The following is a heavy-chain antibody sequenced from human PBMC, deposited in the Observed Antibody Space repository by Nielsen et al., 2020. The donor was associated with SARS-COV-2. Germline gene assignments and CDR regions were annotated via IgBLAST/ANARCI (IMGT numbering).Heavy chain of an antibody. CDR2: INPYSGGT. Sequence: ASVKVSCKASGYTFTEYYIHWVRQPPGQGLEWMGRINPYSGGTNYAQKFQGTVTMTRDASISTVYMELTSDDTAVYYCARARATIFGLVMSYGMDVWGQGTTVAVSS. CDR1: GYTFTEYY. J-gene: IGHJ6*02. V-gene: IGHV1-2*06. CDR3: ARARATIFGLVMSYGMDV. D-gene: IGHD3/OR15-3a*01.